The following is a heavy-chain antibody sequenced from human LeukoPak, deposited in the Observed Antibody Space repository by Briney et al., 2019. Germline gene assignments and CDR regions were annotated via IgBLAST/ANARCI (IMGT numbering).Heavy chain of an antibody. V-gene: IGHV4-4*07. D-gene: IGHD3-9*01. J-gene: IGHJ5*02. CDR2: IYTSGST. Sequence: SESLSLTCTVSGGSISSYYWSWIRQPAGKGLEWIGRIYTSGSTNYNPSLKSRVTMSVDTSKNQFSLKLSSLTAADTAVYYCARLYYDILTGYYTFDPWGQGTLVTVSS. CDR1: GGSISSYY. CDR3: ARLYYDILTGYYTFDP.